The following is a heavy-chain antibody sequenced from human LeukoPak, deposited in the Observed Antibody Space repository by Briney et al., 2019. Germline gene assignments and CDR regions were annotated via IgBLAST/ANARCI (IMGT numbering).Heavy chain of an antibody. Sequence: GGSLRLSCAASGFTFSTYWMMWVRQAPGKGLEWVANINEDGSEKYYADSVEGRFTISRDNAKNSLDLPMSSLRADDTALYYCARSKIDYWGQGTLVTVSS. CDR1: GFTFSTYW. CDR3: ARSKIDY. J-gene: IGHJ4*02. D-gene: IGHD4-11*01. CDR2: INEDGSEK. V-gene: IGHV3-7*01.